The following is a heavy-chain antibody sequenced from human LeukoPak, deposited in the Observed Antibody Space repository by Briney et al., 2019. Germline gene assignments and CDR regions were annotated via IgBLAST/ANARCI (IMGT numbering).Heavy chain of an antibody. CDR1: GYTFTGYY. CDR2: INPNSGGT. V-gene: IGHV1-2*02. CDR3: ARRPAAMDY. Sequence: ASVKVSCKASGYTFTGYYMHWVRQAPGQGLEWMGWINPNSGGTDYAQKFQGRVTMTRDTSISTAYMELSRLRSDDTAMYYCARRPAAMDYWGQGTLVTVSS. D-gene: IGHD2-2*01. J-gene: IGHJ4*02.